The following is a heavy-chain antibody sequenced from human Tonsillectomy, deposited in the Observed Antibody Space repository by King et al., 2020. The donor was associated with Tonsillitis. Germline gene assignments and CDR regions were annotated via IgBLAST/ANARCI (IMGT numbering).Heavy chain of an antibody. D-gene: IGHD7-27*01. CDR1: GFSLSTSVEG. J-gene: IGHJ3*01. CDR3: ARSNWGAWAFDV. Sequence: QLTLKESGPTLVKPTETLTLTCTLSGFSLSTSVEGVSWLRQPPGKAPEWLALIYWDDDKRYSPSVNSRLTITKDSSKNLVVLTMTNMDPVDTATYYCARSNWGAWAFDVWGRGTMVTVSS. V-gene: IGHV2-5*02. CDR2: IYWDDDK.